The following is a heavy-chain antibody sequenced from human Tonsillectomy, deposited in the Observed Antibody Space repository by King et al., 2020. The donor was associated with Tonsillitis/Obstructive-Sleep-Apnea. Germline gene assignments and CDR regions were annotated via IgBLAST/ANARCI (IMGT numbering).Heavy chain of an antibody. Sequence: VQLVESGGGLIQPGGSLRLSCVASGFSVNSNFMSWVRQAPGKGLEWVSMSHSGGDTYYADSVKGRFTISRDNSRNTVFLQMNSLRADDTAVYFCARGAGYIIEHWGQGTLVTVSS. V-gene: IGHV3-53*01. CDR2: SHSGGDT. D-gene: IGHD5-24*01. CDR1: GFSVNSNF. CDR3: ARGAGYIIEH. J-gene: IGHJ1*01.